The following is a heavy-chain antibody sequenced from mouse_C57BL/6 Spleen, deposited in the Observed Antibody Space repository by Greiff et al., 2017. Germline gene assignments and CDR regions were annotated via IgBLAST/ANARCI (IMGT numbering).Heavy chain of an antibody. V-gene: IGHV14-3*01. D-gene: IGHD2-5*01. Sequence: EVQLQQSVAELVRPGASVKLSCTASGFNIKNTYMHWVKQRPEQGLEWIGRIDPANGNNKYDPKFQGKATITADTSSNKAYLQLISLTSEDTAIYYYALDYSNFAKGYWGQGTSVTVSS. CDR3: ALDYSNFAKGY. CDR2: IDPANGNN. CDR1: GFNIKNTY. J-gene: IGHJ4*01.